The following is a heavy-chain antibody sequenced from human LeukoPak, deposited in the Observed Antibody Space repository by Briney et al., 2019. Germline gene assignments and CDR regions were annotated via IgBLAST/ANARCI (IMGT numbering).Heavy chain of an antibody. CDR1: GYTFTGYY. Sequence: GASVKVSCKASGYTFTGYYMRWVRQAPGQGLEWMGWINPNSGGTNYAQKFQGRVTITRDTSISTAYMELSRLRSDDTAVYYCARVSIVPAAQSDYWGQGTLVTVSS. V-gene: IGHV1-2*02. CDR2: INPNSGGT. CDR3: ARVSIVPAAQSDY. J-gene: IGHJ4*02. D-gene: IGHD2-2*01.